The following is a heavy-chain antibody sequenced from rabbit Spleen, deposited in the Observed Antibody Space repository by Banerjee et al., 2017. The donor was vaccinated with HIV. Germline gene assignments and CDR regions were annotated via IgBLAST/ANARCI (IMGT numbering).Heavy chain of an antibody. V-gene: IGHV1S45*01. CDR2: MNTNSGNT. D-gene: IGHD2-1*01. Sequence: QEQLVESGGGLVQPAGSLKLSCTASGFSFSNKAVMCWVRQAPGKGLEWIGCMNTNSGNTVYASWAKGRFTISKTSSTTVFLQVTRLTVADTATYFCARGSAAMTMVIIGFYLNLWGPGTLVTVS. CDR3: ARGSAAMTMVIIGFYLNL. CDR1: GFSFSNKAV. J-gene: IGHJ4*01.